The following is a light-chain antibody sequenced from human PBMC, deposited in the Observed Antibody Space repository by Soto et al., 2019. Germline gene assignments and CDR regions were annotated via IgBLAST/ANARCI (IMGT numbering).Light chain of an antibody. CDR3: QQYGTSPIT. J-gene: IGKJ5*01. V-gene: IGKV3-20*01. CDR2: DAS. Sequence: EIVLTQSPGILSLSPGERATLSCRASQSVSSSSLAWYQQKPGQAPRLLIYDASSRATGIPDRFSGSGSGADFTLTISRLEPEDFAVYSCQQYGTSPITFGQGTQLEIK. CDR1: QSVSSSS.